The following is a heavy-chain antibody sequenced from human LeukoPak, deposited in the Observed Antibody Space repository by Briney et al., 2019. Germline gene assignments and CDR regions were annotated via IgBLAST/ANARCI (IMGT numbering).Heavy chain of an antibody. Sequence: GESLKISCKASGYSFTSYWITWVRQMPGKGLECMGKIDPSDSYTYYSPSFQGHVTISADRTISTAYLQWSSLKASDTAMYYCARQIIAAADRSFAFDIWGQGTMVTVSS. V-gene: IGHV5-10-1*01. J-gene: IGHJ3*02. CDR2: IDPSDSYT. CDR3: ARQIIAAADRSFAFDI. CDR1: GYSFTSYW. D-gene: IGHD6-13*01.